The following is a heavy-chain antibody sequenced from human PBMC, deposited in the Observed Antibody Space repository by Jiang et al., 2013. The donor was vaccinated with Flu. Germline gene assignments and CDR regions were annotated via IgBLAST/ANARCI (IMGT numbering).Heavy chain of an antibody. D-gene: IGHD3-9*01. Sequence: LLKPSETLSLTCTVSGGSISSYYWSWIRQPPGKGLEWIGYIYYSGSTNYNPSLKSRVTISVDTSKNQFSLKLSSVTAADTAVYYCARLTYYDILTGYSLDYWGQGTLVTVSS. CDR3: ARLTYYDILTGYSLDY. CDR2: IYYSGST. CDR1: GGSISSYY. J-gene: IGHJ4*02. V-gene: IGHV4-59*01.